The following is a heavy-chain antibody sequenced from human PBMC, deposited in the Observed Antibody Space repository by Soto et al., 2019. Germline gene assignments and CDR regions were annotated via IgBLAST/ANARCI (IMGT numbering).Heavy chain of an antibody. Sequence: QVQLQESGPGLVKPSQTVSLTCTVSGASMSRGTYYWTWIRHHPGKGLEWIGCVYYSGSAYYNPSLRSRVITSVGTSENQFSLKLRSVTAADTAMYYCARADYGDYAPYYYGMDVWGQGTTVTVSS. CDR1: GASMSRGTYY. CDR3: ARADYGDYAPYYYGMDV. J-gene: IGHJ6*02. CDR2: VYYSGSA. V-gene: IGHV4-31*03. D-gene: IGHD4-17*01.